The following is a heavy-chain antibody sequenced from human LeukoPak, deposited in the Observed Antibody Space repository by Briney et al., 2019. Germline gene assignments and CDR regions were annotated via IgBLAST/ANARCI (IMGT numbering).Heavy chain of an antibody. CDR2: IYYSGST. CDR3: ARATVADYYFDY. V-gene: IGHV4-59*01. D-gene: IGHD2-15*01. CDR1: GGSISSYY. Sequence: SETLSLTCTVSGGSISSYYWSWIRQPPGKGLEWIGCIYYSGSTNYNPSLKSRVTISVDTSKNQFSLKLSSVTAADTAVYYCARATVADYYFDYWGQGTLVTVSS. J-gene: IGHJ4*02.